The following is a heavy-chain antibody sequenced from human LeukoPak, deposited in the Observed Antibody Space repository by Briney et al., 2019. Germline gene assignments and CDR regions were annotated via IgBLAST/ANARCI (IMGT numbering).Heavy chain of an antibody. D-gene: IGHD1-1*01. CDR2: ISAYNGNT. CDR3: ASPLTVPSPPSDAFDI. CDR1: GYTFTSYG. Sequence: ASVKVSCKASGYTFTSYGISWVRQAPGQGLEWMGWISAYNGNTNYAQKLQGRVTMTTDTSTSTAYMELRSLRSDDTAVYYCASPLTVPSPPSDAFDIWGQGTMVTVSS. V-gene: IGHV1-18*01. J-gene: IGHJ3*02.